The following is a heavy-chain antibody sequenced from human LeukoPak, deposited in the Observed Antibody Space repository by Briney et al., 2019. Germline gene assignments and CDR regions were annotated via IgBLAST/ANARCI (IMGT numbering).Heavy chain of an antibody. CDR3: AKDRTYSSSLALDY. CDR1: GLTFSSYA. D-gene: IGHD6-13*01. J-gene: IGHJ4*02. V-gene: IGHV3-23*01. CDR2: ISGSGGAT. Sequence: PPGGSLRLSCAATGLTFSSYAMSWVRQAPGKGLEWVSAISGSGGATNYADPVKGRFAISRDNSKNTLYLQMNSLRADDTAVYYCAKDRTYSSSLALDYWGQGTPVTVSS.